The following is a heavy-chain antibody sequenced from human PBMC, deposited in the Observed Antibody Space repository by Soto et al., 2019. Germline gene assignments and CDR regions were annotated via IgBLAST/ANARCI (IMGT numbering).Heavy chain of an antibody. V-gene: IGHV3-30-3*01. Sequence: QLQVVESGGGVVQPGRSLRLSCAASGFPFTNYAMHWVRQAPGTGLEWVAVISYDGLKKYDADSVKGRFTISRDNSKSTVYLQMNSLRTEDTAVYYCARDHDNGILFYYGMDVWGQGTTVTVSS. CDR3: ARDHDNGILFYYGMDV. J-gene: IGHJ6*02. CDR2: ISYDGLKK. D-gene: IGHD4-17*01. CDR1: GFPFTNYA.